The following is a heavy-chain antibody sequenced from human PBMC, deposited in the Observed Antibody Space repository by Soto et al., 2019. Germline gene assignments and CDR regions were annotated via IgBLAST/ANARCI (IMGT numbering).Heavy chain of an antibody. J-gene: IGHJ4*02. D-gene: IGHD1-26*01. V-gene: IGHV3-74*01. Sequence: EVQLEESGGGLVQPGGSLRLSCVASGFTFSNSWMHWVRQTPGKGLVWVSRINSDASVINYADSVRGRFTISRDNAKNTLYLQMNSLRAEDTGIYYCGRYIVNSGTGDYWGQGTLVTVSS. CDR1: GFTFSNSW. CDR2: INSDASVI. CDR3: GRYIVNSGTGDY.